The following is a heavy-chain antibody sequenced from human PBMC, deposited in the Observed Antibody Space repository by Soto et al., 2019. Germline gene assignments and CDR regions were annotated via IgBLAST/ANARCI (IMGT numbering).Heavy chain of an antibody. V-gene: IGHV1-3*01. CDR2: INAGNGNT. CDR1: GYTFTSYA. CDR3: AGTYDSSGYYDWYFDL. D-gene: IGHD3-22*01. J-gene: IGHJ2*01. Sequence: QVQLVQSGAEVKKPGASVKVSCKASGYTFTSYAMHWVRQAPGQRLEWMGWINAGNGNTKYSQKFQGRVTITRDTSASTAYMELSSLRSEDTAVYYCAGTYDSSGYYDWYFDLWGRGTLVTVSS.